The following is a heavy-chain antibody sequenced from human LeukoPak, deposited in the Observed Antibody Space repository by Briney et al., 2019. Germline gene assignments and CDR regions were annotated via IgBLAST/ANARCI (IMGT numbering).Heavy chain of an antibody. CDR3: ARDVGWSSSH. CDR2: INPTGGT. CDR1: GYTFTGHY. Sequence: ASVKVCCKASGYTFTGHYLNWVRQAPGQGLEWMGWINPTGGTTYAQKFLDRVTMTRDTSINTAYMELSGLRSDDTAVYYCARDVGWSSSHWGRGTLVTVSS. D-gene: IGHD6-6*01. J-gene: IGHJ4*02. V-gene: IGHV1-2*02.